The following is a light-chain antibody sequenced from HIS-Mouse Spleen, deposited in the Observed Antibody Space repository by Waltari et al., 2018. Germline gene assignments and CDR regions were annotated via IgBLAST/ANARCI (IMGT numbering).Light chain of an antibody. Sequence: QSALTQPASVSGSPGQSITISCTGTSSDVGSYNIVSWYQQHPGKAPKLMIYEGSKRPSGVSNRFSGSKSGNTASLTISGLQAEDEADYHCCSYAGSSTFEVFGGGTKLTVL. J-gene: IGLJ2*01. V-gene: IGLV2-23*03. CDR1: SSDVGSYNI. CDR3: CSYAGSSTFEV. CDR2: EGS.